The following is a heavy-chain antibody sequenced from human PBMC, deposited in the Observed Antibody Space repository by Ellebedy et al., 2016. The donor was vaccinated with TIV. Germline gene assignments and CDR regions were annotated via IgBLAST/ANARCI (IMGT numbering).Heavy chain of an antibody. V-gene: IGHV4-39*01. D-gene: IGHD2-8*02. CDR3: ARRGDWWYFDD. CDR2: VYYSGSP. Sequence: MPSETLSLTCSVSGGSASSTRYYWAWIRQPPGKGLEYIGSVYYSGSPYYNPSFKSRVPLSVDTSKNQFSLRLTSVTAADTAVYYCARRGDWWYFDDWGQGTLVTVSS. J-gene: IGHJ4*02. CDR1: GGSASSTRYY.